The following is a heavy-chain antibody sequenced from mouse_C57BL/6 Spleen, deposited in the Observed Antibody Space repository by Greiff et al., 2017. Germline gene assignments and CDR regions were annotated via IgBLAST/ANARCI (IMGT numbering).Heavy chain of an antibody. Sequence: QVHLQQPGAELVKPGASVKLSCKASGYTFTSYWMQWVKQRPGQGLEWIGEIDPSDSYTNYNQKFKGKATLTVDTSSSTAYMQLSSLTSEDSAVYYCARSRTGNAWFAYWGQGTLVTVSA. J-gene: IGHJ3*01. V-gene: IGHV1-50*01. D-gene: IGHD4-1*01. CDR2: IDPSDSYT. CDR1: GYTFTSYW. CDR3: ARSRTGNAWFAY.